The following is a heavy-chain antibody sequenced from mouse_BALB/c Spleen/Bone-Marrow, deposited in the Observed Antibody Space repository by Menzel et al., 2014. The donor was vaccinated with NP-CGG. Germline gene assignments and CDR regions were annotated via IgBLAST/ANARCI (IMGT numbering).Heavy chain of an antibody. Sequence: DLVKPWASVKLSCKASGYTFTSYWINWIKQKPGQGLEWIGRIAPGSGSTYYDEMFKGKATLTVDTSSSTAYIQLSSLSSEDSAVYCCAMSYYGRAMDYWCQGTSVTVPS. CDR3: AMSYYGRAMDY. V-gene: IGHV1S41*01. CDR2: IAPGSGST. CDR1: GYTFTSYW. J-gene: IGHJ4*01. D-gene: IGHD1-1*01.